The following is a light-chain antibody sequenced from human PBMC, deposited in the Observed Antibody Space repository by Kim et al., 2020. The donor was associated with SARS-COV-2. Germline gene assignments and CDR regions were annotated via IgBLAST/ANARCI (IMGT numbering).Light chain of an antibody. J-gene: IGKJ4*01. CDR3: QQYGSSPLT. CDR2: GAS. Sequence: EIVLTQSPDTLSLSPGERATLSCRASQSVSSSYLAWYQQKPGQAPRLLIYGASSRATGIPDRFSGSGSGTVFTLTISRLEPEDFAVYYCQQYGSSPLTFGGGTKVDIK. CDR1: QSVSSSY. V-gene: IGKV3-20*01.